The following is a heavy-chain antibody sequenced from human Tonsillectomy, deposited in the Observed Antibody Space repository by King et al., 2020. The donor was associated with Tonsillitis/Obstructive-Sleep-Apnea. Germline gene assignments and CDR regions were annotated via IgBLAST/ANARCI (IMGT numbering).Heavy chain of an antibody. CDR1: GGSISSYY. Sequence: QLQESGPGLVKPSETLSLTCTVSGGSISSYYWSWIRQPPGKGLEWIGYIYYSGSTNYNPSLKSRVTISVDTSKNQFSLKLSSVTAADTAVYYCASSGDYPVDYYYYVGVWGEGTTVTVSS. CDR2: IYYSGST. CDR3: ASSGDYPVDYYYYVGV. V-gene: IGHV4-59*01. D-gene: IGHD4-17*01. J-gene: IGHJ6*03.